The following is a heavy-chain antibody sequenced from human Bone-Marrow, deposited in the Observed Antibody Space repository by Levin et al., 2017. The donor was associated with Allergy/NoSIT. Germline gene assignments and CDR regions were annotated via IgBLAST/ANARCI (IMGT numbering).Heavy chain of an antibody. CDR2: IWYSGSRQ. J-gene: IGHJ6*02. V-gene: IGHV3-33*01. CDR3: ARDIGYEATFYGLDV. CDR1: GFTFTSYG. D-gene: IGHD5-12*01. Sequence: GESLKISCAASGFTFTSYGMHWVRQAPGKGMEWVAVIWYSGSRQYYGESVKGRFTISRDSSKNTLFLQMNNLTVEDTAVYFCARDIGYEATFYGLDVWGQGTTVTVSS.